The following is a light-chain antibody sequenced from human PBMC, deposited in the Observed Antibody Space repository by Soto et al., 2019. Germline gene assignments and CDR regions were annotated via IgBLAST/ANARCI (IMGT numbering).Light chain of an antibody. J-gene: IGKJ1*01. CDR2: DAS. CDR3: QQTYSTPWT. Sequence: DIQMTQSPSSLSASVGDRVTITCRASQNIDSYLNWYQQRPGKAPKLLIHDASSLQSGVPSRFSGGGSGTDFALTINSLQPEDFATIYCQQTYSTPWTFGQGTKVDIK. CDR1: QNIDSY. V-gene: IGKV1-39*01.